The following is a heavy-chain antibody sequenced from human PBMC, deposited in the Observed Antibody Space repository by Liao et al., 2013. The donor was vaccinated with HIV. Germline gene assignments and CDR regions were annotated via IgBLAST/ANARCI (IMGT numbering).Heavy chain of an antibody. D-gene: IGHD3-16*01. V-gene: IGHV4-39*07. CDR1: GGSISSSRYY. CDR2: INHSGST. J-gene: IGHJ4*02. Sequence: QVQLQESGPGLVKPSQTLSLTCTVSGGSISSSRYYWGWIRQPPGKGLEWIGEINHSGSTNYNPSLKSRVTISVDTSKNQFSLRVSSVSAADTAVYYCARGSRVTLGLVDYWGQGTLVTVSS. CDR3: ARGSRVTLGLVDY.